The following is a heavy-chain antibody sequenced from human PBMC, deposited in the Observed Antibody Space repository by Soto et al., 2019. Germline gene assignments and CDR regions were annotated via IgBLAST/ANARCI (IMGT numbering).Heavy chain of an antibody. CDR1: GGTFSSYA. J-gene: IGHJ4*02. D-gene: IGHD6-13*01. Sequence: ASVKVSCKASGGTFSSYAISWVRQAPGQGLEWMGGIIPIFGTANYAQKFQGRVTITADESTSTAYMELSSLRSEDTAVYYCASGKGPQGSSWYVDFDYWGQGTLVTVSS. CDR2: IIPIFGTA. V-gene: IGHV1-69*13. CDR3: ASGKGPQGSSWYVDFDY.